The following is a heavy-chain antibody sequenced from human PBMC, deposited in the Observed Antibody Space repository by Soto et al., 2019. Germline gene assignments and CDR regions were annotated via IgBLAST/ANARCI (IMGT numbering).Heavy chain of an antibody. V-gene: IGHV1-18*01. J-gene: IGHJ4*02. Sequence: QVQLVQSGAEVKKPGASVKVSCKASGYTFTSSGISWVRQAPGQGLEWMGWISAYNGNTNYAQKLQGRVTMTTDTATSTAYMELRSLSSDATAVYSCARGGSNYGSSGSVYWGQGTLVTVSS. D-gene: IGHD3-22*01. CDR2: ISAYNGNT. CDR1: GYTFTSSG. CDR3: ARGGSNYGSSGSVY.